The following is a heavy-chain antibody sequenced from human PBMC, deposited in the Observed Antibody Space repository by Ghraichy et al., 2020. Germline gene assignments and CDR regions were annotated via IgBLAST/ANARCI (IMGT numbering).Heavy chain of an antibody. CDR2: IYYSRST. V-gene: IGHV4-59*08. J-gene: IGHJ5*02. CDR3: ARRLVAARFNGFDP. CDR1: GGSISSYY. Sequence: SETLSLTCTVSGGSISSYYWSWIRQPPGKGLEWIGYIYYSRSTNYNPSLKSRVTISVDTSKNQFSLKLSSVTAADTAVYYCARRLVAARFNGFDPWGQGTLVTVSS. D-gene: IGHD2-15*01.